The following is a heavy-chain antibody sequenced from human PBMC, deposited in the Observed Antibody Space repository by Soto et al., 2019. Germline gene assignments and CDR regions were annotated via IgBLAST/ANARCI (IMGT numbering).Heavy chain of an antibody. Sequence: QVQLVQSGAEVKKPGASVKVSCKASGYTCTSYGISWVRQAPGQGLEWMGWISAYNGNTNYAQKLQGRVTMTTDTSTSTAYMELRGLRSDDTAVYYCARVSGYDILTGYYLIDTVDYWGQGTLVTVSS. D-gene: IGHD3-9*01. CDR3: ARVSGYDILTGYYLIDTVDY. J-gene: IGHJ4*02. CDR1: GYTCTSYG. V-gene: IGHV1-18*01. CDR2: ISAYNGNT.